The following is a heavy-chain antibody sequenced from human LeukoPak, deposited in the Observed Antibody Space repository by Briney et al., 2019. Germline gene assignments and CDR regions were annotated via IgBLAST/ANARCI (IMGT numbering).Heavy chain of an antibody. CDR1: GGTFSSYA. D-gene: IGHD5-12*01. CDR3: ARPGRGRYSGYDWFPCYFDY. CDR2: IIPIFGTA. J-gene: IGHJ4*02. Sequence: SVKVSCKASGGTFSSYAISWVRQAPGQGLEWMGGIIPIFGTANYAQKFQGRVTITADEFMSTAYMELSSLRSEDTAVYYCARPGRGRYSGYDWFPCYFDYWGQGTLVTVSS. V-gene: IGHV1-69*13.